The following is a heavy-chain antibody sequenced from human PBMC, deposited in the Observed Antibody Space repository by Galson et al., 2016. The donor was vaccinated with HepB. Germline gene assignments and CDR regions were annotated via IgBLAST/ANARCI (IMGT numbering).Heavy chain of an antibody. J-gene: IGHJ4*02. V-gene: IGHV4-39*01. CDR1: GGSITSGNYY. CDR3: ARDTYFYDGSGLDY. D-gene: IGHD3-22*01. CDR2: IYHSGIT. Sequence: SETLSLTCTVSGGSITSGNYYWAWIRQPPGKGLEWIGTIYHSGITYYTPSLKSRVTVSVDTSKNQFSLKMNSVTAADTAVYYCARDTYFYDGSGLDYWGQGTLVTVSS.